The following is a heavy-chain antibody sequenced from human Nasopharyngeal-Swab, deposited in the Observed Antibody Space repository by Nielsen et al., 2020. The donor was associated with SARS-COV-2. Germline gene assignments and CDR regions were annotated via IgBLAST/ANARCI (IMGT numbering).Heavy chain of an antibody. CDR2: FTHGRST. D-gene: IGHD3-16*02. J-gene: IGHJ4*02. Sequence: SKTLSLTCAVYGGSFSGYSWSWIRQPPGKGLEWIGEFTHGRSTNYNPSLKSRVTISVDTSKNQFSLKLSSVTAADTAVYYCARVPRVSLGGVIVNFFDYWGQGTLVTVSS. CDR1: GGSFSGYS. V-gene: IGHV4-34*01. CDR3: ARVPRVSLGGVIVNFFDY.